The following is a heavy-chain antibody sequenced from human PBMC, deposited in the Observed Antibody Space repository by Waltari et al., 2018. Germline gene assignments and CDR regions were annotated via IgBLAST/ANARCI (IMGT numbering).Heavy chain of an antibody. V-gene: IGHV1-2*06. J-gene: IGHJ4*02. CDR2: INPNSGDT. Sequence: QVHLVQSGAEVKKPGASVKVSCKASGYTFTGYYIQWVRRAPGQGLGWMGRINPNSGDTNCAQKFQGRVTLTRDTSINTAYMELSSLKSDDTAVYYCARDLGSDYGNRDYWGQGTLVTVPS. CDR1: GYTFTGYY. CDR3: ARDLGSDYGNRDY. D-gene: IGHD4-17*01.